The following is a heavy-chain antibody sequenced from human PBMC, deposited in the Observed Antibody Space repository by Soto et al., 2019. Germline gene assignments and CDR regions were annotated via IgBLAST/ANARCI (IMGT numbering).Heavy chain of an antibody. D-gene: IGHD2-2*01. Sequence: ASVKVSCKASGGTFSSYAISWVRQAPGQGLEWMGGIIPIFGTANYAQKFQGRVTITADKSTSTAYMELSSLRSEDTAVYYCARDVIVVVPADISRNWFGPWGQGTLVTVSS. CDR2: IIPIFGTA. CDR1: GGTFSSYA. CDR3: ARDVIVVVPADISRNWFGP. J-gene: IGHJ5*02. V-gene: IGHV1-69*06.